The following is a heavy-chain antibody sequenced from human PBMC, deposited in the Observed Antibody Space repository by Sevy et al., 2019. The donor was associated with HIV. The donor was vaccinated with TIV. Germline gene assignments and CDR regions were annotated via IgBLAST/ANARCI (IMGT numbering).Heavy chain of an antibody. CDR3: AGENAWGRGYS. J-gene: IGHJ4*02. V-gene: IGHV4-59*08. D-gene: IGHD1-26*01. CDR2: IYYNGTI. Sequence: SETLSLTCTVSGGSITSLYWNWLRQPPGKGLEWIANIYYNGTINYNPSLKSRVTLSLDTSKNQFSLRLSSVTAADTAMYYCAGENAWGRGYSWGQGTLVTVSS. CDR1: GGSITSLY.